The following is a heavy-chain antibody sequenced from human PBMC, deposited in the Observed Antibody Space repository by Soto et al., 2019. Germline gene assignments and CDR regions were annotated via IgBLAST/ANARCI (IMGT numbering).Heavy chain of an antibody. J-gene: IGHJ4*02. V-gene: IGHV1-18*04. CDR1: GYTFTSYG. CDR2: ISAYNGNT. CDR3: ARDLMYYYDSSGHSLLYY. Sequence: QVQLVQSGAEVKKPGASVKVSCKASGYTFTSYGISWVRQAPGQGLEWMGWISAYNGNTNYAQKLQGRVTMTTDTSTSTAYMELRSLRSDDTAVYYCARDLMYYYDSSGHSLLYYWGQGTLVTVSS. D-gene: IGHD3-22*01.